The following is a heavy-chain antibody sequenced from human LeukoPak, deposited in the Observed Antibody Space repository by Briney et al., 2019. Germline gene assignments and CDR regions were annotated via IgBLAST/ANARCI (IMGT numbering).Heavy chain of an antibody. CDR1: GFTFNSHW. Sequence: GGSLRLSCATSGFTFNSHWMHWVRQAPGKGLVWVTRISPDGSDTYYADSVKGRFTISRDNSKNTLYLQLDSLRAEDTAVFYCAKDRQITSSWNYFDYWGQGTLVTVSS. CDR2: ISPDGSDT. J-gene: IGHJ4*02. V-gene: IGHV3-74*01. CDR3: AKDRQITSSWNYFDY. D-gene: IGHD6-13*01.